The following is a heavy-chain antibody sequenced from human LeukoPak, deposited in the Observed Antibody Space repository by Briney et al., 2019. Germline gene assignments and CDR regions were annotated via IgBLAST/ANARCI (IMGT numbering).Heavy chain of an antibody. V-gene: IGHV1-46*01. Sequence: ASVKVSCKASRYTYTSYYMHWVRQAPGQGLEWMGIINPSGGSTSYAQKFQGRVTMTRDTSTSTVYMELSSLRSEDTAVYYCARDSTATMVRGVISSWGQGTLVTVSS. CDR3: ARDSTATMVRGVISS. CDR2: INPSGGST. CDR1: RYTYTSYY. D-gene: IGHD3-10*01. J-gene: IGHJ4*02.